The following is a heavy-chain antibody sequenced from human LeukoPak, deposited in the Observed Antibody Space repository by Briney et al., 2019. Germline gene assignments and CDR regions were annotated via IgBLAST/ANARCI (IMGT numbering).Heavy chain of an antibody. J-gene: IGHJ4*02. D-gene: IGHD3-10*01. CDR3: AIWFGEYYFDY. CDR2: IYPGDSDT. CDR1: GYTFATYW. V-gene: IGHV5-51*01. Sequence: GESLKISCQGSGYTFATYWIGWVRQMPGKGLEWMGIIYPGDSDTRYSPSFEGQVTISADKSISTAYLQWSSLKASDTAMYYCAIWFGEYYFDYWGQGTLVTVSS.